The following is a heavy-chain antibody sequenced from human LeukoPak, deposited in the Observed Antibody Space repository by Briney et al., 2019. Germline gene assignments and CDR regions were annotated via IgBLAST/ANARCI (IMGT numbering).Heavy chain of an antibody. CDR2: MYSGGDT. Sequence: GGSLRLSCAASGFTFSNAWMSWVRQAPGKGLEWVSVMYSGGDTYYANSVKGRFTFSRDISKNTLYLQMNGLRTEDTAMYYCARDAPQVPAAGVLASWGQGTLVTVSS. V-gene: IGHV3-53*01. J-gene: IGHJ5*02. CDR1: GFTFSNAW. D-gene: IGHD6-13*01. CDR3: ARDAPQVPAAGVLAS.